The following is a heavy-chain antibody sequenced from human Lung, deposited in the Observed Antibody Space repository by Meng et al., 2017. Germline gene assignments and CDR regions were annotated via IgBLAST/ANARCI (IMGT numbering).Heavy chain of an antibody. CDR1: GGSISTSGYY. D-gene: IGHD6-19*01. J-gene: IGHJ5*02. CDR3: VRSSAWVRTGFDP. CDR2: IGHSGFT. Sequence: LLRVSWPGLVKPSEALSLTCSVSGGSISTSGYYWGWIRQPPGKGLEWIGSIGHSGFTYYTPSLKSRVAVSLDTSKSQFSLMLTSVTAADTAVYYCVRSSAWVRTGFDPWGQGTLVTVSS. V-gene: IGHV4-39*01.